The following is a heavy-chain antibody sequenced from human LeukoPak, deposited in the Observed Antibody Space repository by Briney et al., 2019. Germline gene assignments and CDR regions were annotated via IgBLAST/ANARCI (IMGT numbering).Heavy chain of an antibody. Sequence: GRSLRLSCAASGFTFSSHAMHWVRQAPGKGLEWVAVISYDGSNKYYADSVKGRFTISRDNSKNTLYLQMNSLRDEDTAVYYCAKDVGFGGPYSFDIWGQGTMVTVSS. J-gene: IGHJ3*02. CDR1: GFTFSSHA. CDR3: AKDVGFGGPYSFDI. V-gene: IGHV3-30*04. D-gene: IGHD4-23*01. CDR2: ISYDGSNK.